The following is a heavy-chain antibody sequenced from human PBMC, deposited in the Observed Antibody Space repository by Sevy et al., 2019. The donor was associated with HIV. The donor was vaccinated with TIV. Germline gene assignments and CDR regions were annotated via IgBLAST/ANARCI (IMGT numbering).Heavy chain of an antibody. Sequence: GGSLRLSCAASGFSFTTYAMSWVRQAPGKGLEWVSVISNSGGSANYADSVKGRFTISRDNSKNTLYLQMNSLRAEDTAIYYCAKVGYGSNTNCYDAFDIWGQGTMVTVSS. J-gene: IGHJ3*02. D-gene: IGHD2-2*03. V-gene: IGHV3-23*01. CDR1: GFSFTTYA. CDR3: AKVGYGSNTNCYDAFDI. CDR2: ISNSGGSA.